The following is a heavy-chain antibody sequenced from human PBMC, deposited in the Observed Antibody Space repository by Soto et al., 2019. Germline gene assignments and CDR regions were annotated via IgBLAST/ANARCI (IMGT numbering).Heavy chain of an antibody. CDR3: AADGGVPTVTTGGYYYYYMDV. D-gene: IGHD4-4*01. J-gene: IGHJ6*03. Sequence: TSETLSLTCTVSGGSISSYYWSWIRQPPGKGLEWIGYIYYSGSTNYAQKFQERVTITRDMSTSTAYMELSSLRSEDTAVYYCAADGGVPTVTTGGYYYYYMDVWGKGTTVTVSS. V-gene: IGHV4-59*12. CDR1: GGSISSYY. CDR2: IYYSGST.